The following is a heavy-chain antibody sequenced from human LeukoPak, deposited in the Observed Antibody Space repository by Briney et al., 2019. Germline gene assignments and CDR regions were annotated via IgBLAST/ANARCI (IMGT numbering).Heavy chain of an antibody. Sequence: GGSLRLSCAASGFTFSDYTMNWVRQAPGKGLEWVSSISSSSSYIYFANSVRGRFTIYRDNAKNSLYLQMNSLRAEDTAVYYCAKDSPSRTAATEVPVDYWGQGTLVTVSS. D-gene: IGHD2-15*01. V-gene: IGHV3-21*01. J-gene: IGHJ4*02. CDR3: AKDSPSRTAATEVPVDY. CDR2: ISSSSSYI. CDR1: GFTFSDYT.